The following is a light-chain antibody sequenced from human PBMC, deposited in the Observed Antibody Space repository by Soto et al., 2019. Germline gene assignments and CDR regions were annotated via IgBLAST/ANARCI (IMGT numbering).Light chain of an antibody. CDR2: LHFDGSH. CDR1: SGHSSYA. J-gene: IGLJ1*01. CDR3: QTWGTGFHV. V-gene: IGLV4-69*01. Sequence: QPVLTQSPSASASLGASVKLTCTLSSGHSSYAIAWHQQQPDKGPRYLMKLHFDGSHTKGDGIPDRFSGSSSGAERYLTISSLQSEDEADYYCQTWGTGFHVFGTGTKLTVL.